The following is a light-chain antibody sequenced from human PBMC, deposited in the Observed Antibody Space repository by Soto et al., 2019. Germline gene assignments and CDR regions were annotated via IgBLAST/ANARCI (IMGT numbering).Light chain of an antibody. CDR2: AAS. CDR1: QSVNSNF. Sequence: EIVLTQSPGTLSLSPGESATLSCRASQSVNSNFFGWYQQKPGQAPRLLIYAASTRATGIPDRFTGSGSGTDFALTISGLEPEDFAIYYCQQYGNSPRTFGQGTRVDIK. CDR3: QQYGNSPRT. J-gene: IGKJ1*01. V-gene: IGKV3-20*01.